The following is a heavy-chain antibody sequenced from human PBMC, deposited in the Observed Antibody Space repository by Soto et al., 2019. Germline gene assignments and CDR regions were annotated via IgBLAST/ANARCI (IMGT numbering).Heavy chain of an antibody. CDR2: ISYDGSNK. D-gene: IGHD6-13*01. J-gene: IGHJ4*02. CDR1: GFTFSSYG. V-gene: IGHV3-30*18. Sequence: QVQLVESGGGVVQPGRSLRLSCAASGFTFSSYGMHWARQAPGKGLEWVAVISYDGSNKYYADSVKGRFTISRDNSKNTLYLQMNSLRAEDTAVYYCAKDRIAAAGPYYFDYWGQGTLVTVSS. CDR3: AKDRIAAAGPYYFDY.